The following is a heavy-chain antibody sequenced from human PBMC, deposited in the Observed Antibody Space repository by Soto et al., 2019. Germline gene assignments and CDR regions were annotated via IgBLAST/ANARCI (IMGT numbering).Heavy chain of an antibody. J-gene: IGHJ6*02. CDR2: FDPEDGET. CDR3: ATGLYARGFLEWLPYPGMDV. Sequence: VASVKVSCKVSGYTLTESSMHWVRQAPGKGLEWMGGFDPEDGETIYAQKFQGRVTMTEDTSTDTAYMELSSLRSEDTAVYYCATGLYARGFLEWLPYPGMDVWGQGTTVTVSS. V-gene: IGHV1-24*01. CDR1: GYTLTESS. D-gene: IGHD3-3*01.